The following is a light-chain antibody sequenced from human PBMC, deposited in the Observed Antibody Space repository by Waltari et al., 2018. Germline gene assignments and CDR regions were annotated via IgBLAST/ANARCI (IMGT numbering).Light chain of an antibody. CDR2: TAS. Sequence: DIQMTQSPSSLSASVGDRVTITCRASQSISSYLNWYQQKPGKAPRLLIFTASSLESGVPSRFRGRGSGTDFTLTISSLQPDDFASYFCQQYNSYLSSFGQGTKLEI. CDR3: QQYNSYLSS. CDR1: QSISSY. J-gene: IGKJ2*01. V-gene: IGKV1-39*01.